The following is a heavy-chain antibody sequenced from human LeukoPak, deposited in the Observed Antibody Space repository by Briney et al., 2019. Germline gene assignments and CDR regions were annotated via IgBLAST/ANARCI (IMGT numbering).Heavy chain of an antibody. CDR3: ARGGIVATKTTKKYYFDY. Sequence: ASVKVSCKGSGYTFTGYYMHWVRQAPGQGLEWMGWINPNSGGTNYAQKFQGRVTMTRDTSISTAYMELSRLRSDDTAVYYCARGGIVATKTTKKYYFDYWGQGTLVTVSS. J-gene: IGHJ4*02. V-gene: IGHV1-2*02. CDR2: INPNSGGT. CDR1: GYTFTGYY. D-gene: IGHD5-12*01.